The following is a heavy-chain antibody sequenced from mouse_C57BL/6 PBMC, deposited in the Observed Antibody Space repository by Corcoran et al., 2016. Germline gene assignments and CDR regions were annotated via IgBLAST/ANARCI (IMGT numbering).Heavy chain of an antibody. CDR3: AREPYAMDY. J-gene: IGHJ4*01. V-gene: IGHV9-3*01. CDR2: INTYSGVP. Sequence: QIQLVQSGPELKKPGETVKISSKAAGYTFTTYGMSWVKQAPGKGLTWMGWINTYSGVPPYADDFKGRFAFSLETSASTAYLQINNLKNEDTATYFCAREPYAMDYWGQGTSVTVSS. D-gene: IGHD6-1*01. CDR1: GYTFTTYG.